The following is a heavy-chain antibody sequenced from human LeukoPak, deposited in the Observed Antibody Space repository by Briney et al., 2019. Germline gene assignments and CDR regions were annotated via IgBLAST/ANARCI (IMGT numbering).Heavy chain of an antibody. J-gene: IGHJ4*02. CDR3: ARDLWGGATPLEY. CDR1: GFTFSTYE. CDR2: IGHTGVTT. V-gene: IGHV3-48*03. D-gene: IGHD1-26*01. Sequence: GGSLRLSCTASGFTFSTYEMNWVRQAPGKGLEYIAYIGHTGVTTYYSDSVKGRFTVSRDNAKNSLYLEMNGLRAEGSAVYFCARDLWGGATPLEYWGQGTLVTVST.